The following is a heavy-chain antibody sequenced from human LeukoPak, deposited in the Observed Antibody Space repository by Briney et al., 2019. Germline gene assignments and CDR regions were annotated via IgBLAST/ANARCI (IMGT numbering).Heavy chain of an antibody. V-gene: IGHV3-23*01. CDR2: ISGGDPTT. J-gene: IGHJ4*02. CDR3: AREGYSPRDGYNFNFDY. Sequence: GGSLRLSCAASDFSFITYAMSWVRQAPGKGLEWVSSISGGDPTTYYADSVKGRFTISRDNSKNTLYLQMNSLRAEDTAVYYCAREGYSPRDGYNFNFDYWGQGTLVTVSS. CDR1: DFSFITYA. D-gene: IGHD5-24*01.